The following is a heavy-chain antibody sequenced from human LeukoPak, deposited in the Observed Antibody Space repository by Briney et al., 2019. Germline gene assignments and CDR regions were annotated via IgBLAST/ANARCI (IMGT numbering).Heavy chain of an antibody. Sequence: GGSLRLSCAASGFTFSSHVMSWVRQAPGKGLEWVSGISGSGSSTYYADSVKGWFTISRDNSKNTLFLQMNTLRAEDTAVYYCAKSPTDYWGQGTLVTVSS. CDR3: AKSPTDY. CDR2: ISGSGSST. J-gene: IGHJ4*02. CDR1: GFTFSSHV. V-gene: IGHV3-23*01.